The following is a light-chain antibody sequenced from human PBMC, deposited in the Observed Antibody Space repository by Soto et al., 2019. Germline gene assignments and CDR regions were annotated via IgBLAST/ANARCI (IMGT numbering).Light chain of an antibody. CDR2: GAS. J-gene: IGKJ4*01. V-gene: IGKV3-20*01. Sequence: EIVMTQSPVTLSVSPGERATLSCRASQSVSSSYLAWYQQKPGQAPRLLIYGASSRATGIPDRFSGSGSGTDFTLTISRLEPEDFAVYYRQQYGSSALTFGGGTNVDIK. CDR3: QQYGSSALT. CDR1: QSVSSSY.